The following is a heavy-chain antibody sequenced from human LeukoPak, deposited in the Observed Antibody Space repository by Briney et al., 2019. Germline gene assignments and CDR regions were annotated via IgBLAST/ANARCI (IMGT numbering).Heavy chain of an antibody. CDR3: AREAVVVAGPLDY. CDR2: IWYDGSNK. D-gene: IGHD2-15*01. J-gene: IGHJ4*02. Sequence: GRSLRLSCAASGFTFSSYGMHWVRQAPGKGLEWVAVIWYDGSNKYYADSVKGRFTISRVNSKNTLYLQMNSLRAEDTAVYYCAREAVVVAGPLDYWGQGTLVTVSS. V-gene: IGHV3-33*01. CDR1: GFTFSSYG.